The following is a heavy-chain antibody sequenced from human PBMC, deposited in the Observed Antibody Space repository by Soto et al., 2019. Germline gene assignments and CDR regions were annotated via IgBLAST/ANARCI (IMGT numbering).Heavy chain of an antibody. J-gene: IGHJ4*02. CDR3: ARGVRH. V-gene: IGHV4-31*03. CDR2: IYYSGST. D-gene: IGHD3-16*01. Sequence: QVQLQESGPGLVKPSQTLSLTCTVSGGSITSGGYYWIWIRQNPGKGLEWIGSIYYSGSTYYNPHLQSRVTISVDTSKHQFCLKLSSVTVVDTDVYYWARGVRHWGQGALVTVSS. CDR1: GGSITSGGYY.